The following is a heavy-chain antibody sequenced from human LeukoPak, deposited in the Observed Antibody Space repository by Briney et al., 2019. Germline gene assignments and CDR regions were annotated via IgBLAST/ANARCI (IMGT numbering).Heavy chain of an antibody. D-gene: IGHD1-1*01. CDR2: IYYSGST. Sequence: SETLSLTCTVSGGSISSYYWSWIRQPPGKGLEWIGYIYYSGSTDYNPSLKSRVTISVDTSRNQFSLKLSSVTAADTAVYYCARHMGLGYTYFYPYFDYWGQGTLVTVSS. V-gene: IGHV4-59*08. CDR3: ARHMGLGYTYFYPYFDY. CDR1: GGSISSYY. J-gene: IGHJ4*01.